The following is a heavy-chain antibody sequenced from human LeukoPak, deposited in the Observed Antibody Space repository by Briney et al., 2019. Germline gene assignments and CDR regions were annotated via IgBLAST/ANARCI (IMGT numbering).Heavy chain of an antibody. J-gene: IGHJ4*02. V-gene: IGHV5-51*01. CDR3: ARLHCSGDSCYLDY. CDR2: IYPDDSDA. Sequence: GESLKISCKGSGYTFTSYWIGWVRQMPGKGLEWMGIIYPDDSDARYSPSFRGQVTISADKSISTAYLQWSSLEASDTAMYYCARLHCSGDSCYLDYWGQGTLVTVSS. CDR1: GYTFTSYW. D-gene: IGHD2-15*01.